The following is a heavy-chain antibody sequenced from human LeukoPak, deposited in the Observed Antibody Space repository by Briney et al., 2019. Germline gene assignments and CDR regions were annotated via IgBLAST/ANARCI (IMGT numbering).Heavy chain of an antibody. J-gene: IGHJ6*02. CDR2: IWYDGGNK. CDR1: GFTYSSYG. V-gene: IGHV3-33*01. Sequence: GGSLRLSCAASGFTYSSYGMHWVRQAPGKGLEWVAVIWYDGGNKYYADSVKGRFTISRDNSKNTLYLQMNSLRAEDTAVYYCARDPRPYGMDVWGQGTTVTVSS. CDR3: ARDPRPYGMDV.